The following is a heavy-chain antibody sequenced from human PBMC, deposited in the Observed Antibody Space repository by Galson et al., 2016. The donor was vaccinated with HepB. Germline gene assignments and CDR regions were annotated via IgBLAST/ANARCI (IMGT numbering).Heavy chain of an antibody. V-gene: IGHV3-30*18. D-gene: IGHD3-10*01. CDR2: ILYDGSNK. CDR3: AKDPLLWLGGVDV. CDR1: GFTFNSYR. Sequence: SLRLSCAASGFTFNSYRMHWVRQAPGKGLELVAVILYDGSNKFYADSVKGRFTISGDNSKNTLYLQINSLRAEDTAVYYCAKDPLLWLGGVDVWGKGTTVTVSS. J-gene: IGHJ6*04.